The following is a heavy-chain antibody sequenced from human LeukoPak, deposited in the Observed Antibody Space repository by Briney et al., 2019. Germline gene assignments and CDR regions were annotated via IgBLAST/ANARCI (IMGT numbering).Heavy chain of an antibody. CDR3: ARGRWLQGPFDY. J-gene: IGHJ4*02. CDR2: IIPIFGTA. CDR1: GGTFSSYA. D-gene: IGHD5-24*01. V-gene: IGHV1-69*05. Sequence: SVKVSCKASGGTFSSYAISWVRQAPGQGLEWMGRIIPIFGTANYAQKFQGRVTITTGESTSTAYMELSSLRSEDTAVYYCARGRWLQGPFDYWGQGTLVTVSS.